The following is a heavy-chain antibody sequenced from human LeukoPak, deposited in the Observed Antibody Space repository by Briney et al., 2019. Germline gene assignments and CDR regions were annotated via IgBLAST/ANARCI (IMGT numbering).Heavy chain of an antibody. V-gene: IGHV3-74*01. CDR3: ARRSLSGATTGYYYDS. CDR1: GFTFRDHW. J-gene: IGHJ5*01. CDR2: INGDESST. D-gene: IGHD1-26*01. Sequence: GGSLRLSCEASGFTFRDHWMHCVRQVPGKGLVWVSRINGDESSTAYADSVKGRFTISRDNARNTLYLQMNSLRVEDTAFYYCARRSLSGATTGYYYDSWGQGTLVTVSS.